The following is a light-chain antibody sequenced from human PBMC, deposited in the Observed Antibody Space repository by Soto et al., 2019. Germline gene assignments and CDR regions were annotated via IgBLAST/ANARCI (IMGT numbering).Light chain of an antibody. J-gene: IGKJ1*01. V-gene: IGKV1-5*03. Sequence: DIQMTQSPSTLSASVGDRVTITCRAGQSISSWLAWYQQKPGKAPKLLIYQASSLESGVPLRFSGSGSGTEFNLAISSLQPDDVSTYFCQQYNSYWPFGQGTKGEIK. CDR2: QAS. CDR1: QSISSW. CDR3: QQYNSYWP.